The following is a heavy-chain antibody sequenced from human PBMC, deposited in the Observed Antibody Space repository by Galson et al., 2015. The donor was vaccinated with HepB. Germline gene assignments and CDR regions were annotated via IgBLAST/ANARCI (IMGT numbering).Heavy chain of an antibody. Sequence: CAISGDSVSSNSAAWNWMRQSPSRGLEWLGRTYYRSKWYKDYAISVKSRISINPDTSKNQLSLQLKSVTPEDTAVYFCARAPGREESGYDTDAFDLWGQGTMVTVSS. CDR1: GDSVSSNSAA. CDR2: TYYRSKWYK. D-gene: IGHD5-12*01. CDR3: ARAPGREESGYDTDAFDL. J-gene: IGHJ3*01. V-gene: IGHV6-1*01.